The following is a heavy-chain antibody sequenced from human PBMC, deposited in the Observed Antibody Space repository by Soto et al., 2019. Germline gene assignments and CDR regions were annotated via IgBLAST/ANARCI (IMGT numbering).Heavy chain of an antibody. D-gene: IGHD2-15*01. CDR1: GFTVSSNY. Sequence: PGGSLRLSCAASGFTVSSNYMSWVRQAPGKGLEWVSVVYSGGSTYYADSVKGRFTISRDNSENTLYLQMNSLRAEDTAVYYCARTCSGGTCSFDYCGQGTLDTVSS. CDR3: ARTCSGGTCSFDY. CDR2: VYSGGST. J-gene: IGHJ4*02. V-gene: IGHV3-66*01.